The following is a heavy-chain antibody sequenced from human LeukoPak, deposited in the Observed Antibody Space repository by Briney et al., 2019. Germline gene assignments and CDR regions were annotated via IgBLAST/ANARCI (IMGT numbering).Heavy chain of an antibody. J-gene: IGHJ4*02. Sequence: GASVNVSCKASGYTFTSYGISWVRQAPAQGLEWMGWISAYNGNTNYAQKLQGRVTMTTDTSTSTAYMELRGLRSDDTAVYYCARANPYYYGSGSYIVPDYWGQGTLVTVSS. CDR2: ISAYNGNT. CDR3: ARANPYYYGSGSYIVPDY. D-gene: IGHD3-10*01. V-gene: IGHV1-18*01. CDR1: GYTFTSYG.